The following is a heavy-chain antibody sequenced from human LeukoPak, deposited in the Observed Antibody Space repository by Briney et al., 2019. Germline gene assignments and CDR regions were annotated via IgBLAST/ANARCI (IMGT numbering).Heavy chain of an antibody. Sequence: SETLSLTCTVSGGSISGYYWNWIRQHPGKGLEWIGYIYYTGSTDYSPSLQSRVTISLDTSMNLFSLRLTSVTAVDTAVYYCARSQNWYFDSWGQGTLVSASS. D-gene: IGHD1-1*01. J-gene: IGHJ4*02. CDR1: GGSISGYY. CDR2: IYYTGST. CDR3: ARSQNWYFDS. V-gene: IGHV4-59*01.